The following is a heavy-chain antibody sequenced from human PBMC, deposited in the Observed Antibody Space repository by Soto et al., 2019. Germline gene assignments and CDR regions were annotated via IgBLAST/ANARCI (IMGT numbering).Heavy chain of an antibody. Sequence: GGSLRLSCAASGFTFSSYGMNWVRQAPGKGLEWVSYISSSSTTIYYADSVKGRFTIFRDRSKNQFSLKLSSVTAADTAVYYCASTQYGGNSSGAFGIWGQGTMVTVSS. CDR1: GFTFSSYG. J-gene: IGHJ3*02. D-gene: IGHD2-21*02. V-gene: IGHV3-48*01. CDR2: ISSSSTTI. CDR3: ASTQYGGNSSGAFGI.